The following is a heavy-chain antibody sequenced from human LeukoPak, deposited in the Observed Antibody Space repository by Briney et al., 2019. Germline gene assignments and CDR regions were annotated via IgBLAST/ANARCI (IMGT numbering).Heavy chain of an antibody. V-gene: IGHV3-33*06. D-gene: IGHD2/OR15-2a*01. CDR2: IWYDGSNK. CDR1: GFTFSSYG. Sequence: GRSLRLSCAASGFTFSSYGMHWVRQAPGKGLEWVAFIWYDGSNKYYADSVKGRFTISRDNSKNTLDLQMSSLRAADTALYYCAKDNLLAQSDSTLGKNHFDYWGQGALITVSS. CDR3: AKDNLLAQSDSTLGKNHFDY. J-gene: IGHJ4*02.